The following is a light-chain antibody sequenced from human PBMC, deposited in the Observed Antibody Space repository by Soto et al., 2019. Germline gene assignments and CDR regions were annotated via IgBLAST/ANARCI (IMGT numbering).Light chain of an antibody. CDR2: GAS. J-gene: IGKJ5*01. V-gene: IGKV3-20*01. CDR3: QQYNNWPLIT. Sequence: EIVLAQSPGTLSLSPGERATLSCRASQSVSSSYLAWYQQKPGQAPRLLIYGASSRATGIPDRFSGSGSGTEFTLTISSLQSEDFAVYYCQQYNNWPLITFGQGTRLEIK. CDR1: QSVSSSY.